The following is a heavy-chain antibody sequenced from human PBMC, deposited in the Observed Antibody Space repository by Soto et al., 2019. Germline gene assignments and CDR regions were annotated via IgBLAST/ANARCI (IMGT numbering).Heavy chain of an antibody. CDR1: GYTFTNYY. D-gene: IGHD2-15*01. Sequence: ASVKVSCKASGYTFTNYYIHWVRQAPGQGLEWMGVINPSGGRASYAPKFQGRVTLTRDTSTSTAYMELSSLRSEDTAVYYCSRVYCSGGSCYSIDYWGQGTLVTVSS. CDR2: INPSGGRA. CDR3: SRVYCSGGSCYSIDY. V-gene: IGHV1-46*03. J-gene: IGHJ4*02.